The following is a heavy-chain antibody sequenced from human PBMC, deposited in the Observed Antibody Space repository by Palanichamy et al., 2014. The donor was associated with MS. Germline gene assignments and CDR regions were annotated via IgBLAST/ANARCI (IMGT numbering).Heavy chain of an antibody. CDR1: GFTFTSYA. Sequence: EVQLLDSGGGLVQPGGSRRLSCAASGFTFTSYAMTWVRQAPGKGLEWVSTISGSGRDTYYADSAKGRFTISRDNSKNTLDLQMNSLRAEDTAIYYCAKEPGRGGWWRGFEHWGQGTLVTVSS. V-gene: IGHV3-23*01. J-gene: IGHJ4*02. CDR3: AKEPGRGGWWRGFEH. CDR2: ISGSGRDT. D-gene: IGHD6-19*01.